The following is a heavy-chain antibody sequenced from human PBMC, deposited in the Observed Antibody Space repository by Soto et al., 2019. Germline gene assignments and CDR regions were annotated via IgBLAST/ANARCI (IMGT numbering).Heavy chain of an antibody. V-gene: IGHV5-51*03. CDR3: AGRNDDILTGYYPDAFDI. J-gene: IGHJ3*02. CDR1: GYSFTSYW. D-gene: IGHD3-9*01. Sequence: EVQLVQSGAEVKQPGESLKISCKGSGYSFTSYWIGWVRQMPGNGLEWMGNIYPGDSDTRYSPSFQGQVTISADKSISTAYLQWSSLKASDTAMYDCAGRNDDILTGYYPDAFDIWGQGTMVTVSS. CDR2: IYPGDSDT.